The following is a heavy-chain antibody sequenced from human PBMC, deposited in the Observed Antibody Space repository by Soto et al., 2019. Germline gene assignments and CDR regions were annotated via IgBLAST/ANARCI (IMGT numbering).Heavy chain of an antibody. Sequence: DTLSLTCTVSGGSISGLYLSWIRQPPGKGLEWIGYMYNTGSTVYNPSFKSRVTISVDTSKNQFSLKLNSVTAVDTAVYYCARDLWGYCGTDCYPLDVWGQGTTVTVSS. CDR3: ARDLWGYCGTDCYPLDV. V-gene: IGHV4-59*11. CDR1: GGSISGLY. CDR2: MYNTGST. D-gene: IGHD2-21*02. J-gene: IGHJ6*02.